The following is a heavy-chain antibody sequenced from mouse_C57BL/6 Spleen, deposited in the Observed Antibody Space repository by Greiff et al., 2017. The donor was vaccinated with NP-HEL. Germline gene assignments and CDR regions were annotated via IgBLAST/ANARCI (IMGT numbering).Heavy chain of an antibody. J-gene: IGHJ4*01. CDR3: APNYDGYAMDY. Sequence: EVQLQQSGPELVKPGASVKISCKASGYTFTDYYMNWVKQSHGKSLEWIGDINPNNGGTSYNQKFKGKATLTVDKSSSTAYMELRSLTSEDSAVYYCAPNYDGYAMDYWGQGTSVTVSS. CDR1: GYTFTDYY. CDR2: INPNNGGT. V-gene: IGHV1-26*01. D-gene: IGHD2-3*01.